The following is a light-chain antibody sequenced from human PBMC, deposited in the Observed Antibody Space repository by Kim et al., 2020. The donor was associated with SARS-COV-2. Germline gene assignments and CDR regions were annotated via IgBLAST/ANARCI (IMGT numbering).Light chain of an antibody. CDR1: NIGAKR. J-gene: IGLJ3*02. CDR3: QVCDRNSDRV. Sequence: VAPGKTASITCGGDNIGAKRVLWYQQKPGQAPVVVIYYDSGRPPGIPERFSGSNSGNTATLTISRVEAGDEADYYCQVCDRNSDRVFGGGTQLTVL. V-gene: IGLV3-21*04. CDR2: YDS.